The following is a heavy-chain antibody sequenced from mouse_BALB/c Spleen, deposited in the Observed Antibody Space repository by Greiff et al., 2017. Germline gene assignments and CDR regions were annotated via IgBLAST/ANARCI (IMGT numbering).Heavy chain of an antibody. CDR1: GYTFTDYA. Sequence: QVQLQQSGAELVRPGVSVKISCKGSGYTFTDYAMHWVKQSHAKSLEWIGVISTYYGDASYNQKFKGKATMTVDKSSSTAYMELARLTSEDSAIYYCARSWGTTVVGAMDYWGQGTSVTVSS. J-gene: IGHJ4*01. CDR2: ISTYYGDA. D-gene: IGHD1-1*01. V-gene: IGHV1S137*01. CDR3: ARSWGTTVVGAMDY.